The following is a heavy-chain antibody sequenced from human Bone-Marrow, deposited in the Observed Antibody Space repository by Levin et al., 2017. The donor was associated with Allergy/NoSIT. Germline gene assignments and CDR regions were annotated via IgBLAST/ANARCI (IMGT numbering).Heavy chain of an antibody. Sequence: GGSLRLSCAASGFTFSSYGMHWVRQAPGKGLEWVAVIWYDGSNKYYADSVKGRFTISRDNSKNTLYLQMNSLRAEDTAVYYCARGPAANHSPRYYYYYYGMDVWGQGTTVTVSS. J-gene: IGHJ6*02. D-gene: IGHD2-2*01. V-gene: IGHV3-33*01. CDR2: IWYDGSNK. CDR1: GFTFSSYG. CDR3: ARGPAANHSPRYYYYYYGMDV.